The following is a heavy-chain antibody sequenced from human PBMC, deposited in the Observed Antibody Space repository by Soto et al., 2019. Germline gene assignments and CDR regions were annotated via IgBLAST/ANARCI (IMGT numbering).Heavy chain of an antibody. CDR2: IYYSGTA. V-gene: IGHV4-30-4*01. CDR1: GGSINSGDYY. J-gene: IGHJ5*02. D-gene: IGHD2-2*03. CDR3: ARRSAWIDP. Sequence: SETLSLTCTVSGGSINSGDYYWSWIRQAPGKGLEWIGYIYYSGTAYYNPSLKSRLTISLDASRTQFSLNLTSVTAADKAVYYCARRSAWIDPWGQGILVTVYS.